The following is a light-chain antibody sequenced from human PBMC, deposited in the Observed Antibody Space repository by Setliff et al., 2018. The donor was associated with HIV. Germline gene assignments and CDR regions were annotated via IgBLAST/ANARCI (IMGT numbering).Light chain of an antibody. Sequence: QSVLTQPASVSGSPGQSITIPCTGSISDIGSYNFVSWYQQHPGKAPKLIISDVTKRPSGVSDRFSGSKSGHTASLTISGLQGEDEADYYCSSYTTSSTYVFGSGTKVPS. CDR1: ISDIGSYNF. J-gene: IGLJ1*01. CDR2: DVT. V-gene: IGLV2-14*03. CDR3: SSYTTSSTYV.